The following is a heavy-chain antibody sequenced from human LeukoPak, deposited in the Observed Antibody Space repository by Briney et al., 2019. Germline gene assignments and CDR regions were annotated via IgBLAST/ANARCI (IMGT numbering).Heavy chain of an antibody. CDR3: GEVGDRSGSAV. CDR2: NSPPGDIT. D-gene: IGHD3-22*01. J-gene: IGHJ6*04. V-gene: IGHV3-23*01. CDR1: GFHFCTHG. Sequence: GGSLRLSCAASGFHFCTHGMNWVPQAPGRGRGWVSGNSPPGDITYYAGSVMGRFTIYRDNRKNTVSLQMNSLPAKHTDFYSFGEVGDRSGSAVWGKGTRATFSS.